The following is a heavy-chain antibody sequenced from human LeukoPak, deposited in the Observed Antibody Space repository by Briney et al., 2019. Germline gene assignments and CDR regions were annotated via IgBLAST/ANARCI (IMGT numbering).Heavy chain of an antibody. CDR3: ARDSTARAYDI. V-gene: IGHV4-4*07. D-gene: IGHD2-2*01. CDR2: IYTSGST. Sequence: PSETLSLTCSVSGGSITSYYWSWIRKPAGKGLELIGRIYTSGSTNYSPSLKSRITMSVDTSNNQFSLNLSSVTAADTAVYYCARDSTARAYDIWGQGTMVTVSS. J-gene: IGHJ3*02. CDR1: GGSITSYY.